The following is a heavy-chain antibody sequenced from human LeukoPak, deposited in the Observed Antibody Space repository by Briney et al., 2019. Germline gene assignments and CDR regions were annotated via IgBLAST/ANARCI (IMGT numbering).Heavy chain of an antibody. CDR1: GGSFSSSSYY. V-gene: IGHV4-39*07. CDR2: IYYSGST. Sequence: SETLSLTCTVSGGSFSSSSYYWGWLRQPPGKGLEWLVSIYYSGSTYYNPSLKRRVTISVDTSKNQFSLKLSSVTAADTAVYYCARVERYTSSGPTDPWGQGTLVTVSS. D-gene: IGHD6-25*01. CDR3: ARVERYTSSGPTDP. J-gene: IGHJ5*02.